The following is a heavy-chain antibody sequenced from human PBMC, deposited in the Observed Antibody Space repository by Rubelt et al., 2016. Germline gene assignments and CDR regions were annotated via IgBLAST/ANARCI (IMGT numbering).Heavy chain of an antibody. CDR1: GFTFSNYG. CDR2: IWYDGGNK. CDR3: AREEAAAGIYWYFDL. Sequence: GRSLRLSCAASGFTFSNYGMHWVRQAPGKGLEWVAIIWYDGGNKYYADSVKGRFTISRDNSKNTLYLQMGSLRAEDMAVYYCAREEAAAGIYWYFDLWGRGTVVTVSS. V-gene: IGHV3-33*01. J-gene: IGHJ2*01. D-gene: IGHD6-13*01.